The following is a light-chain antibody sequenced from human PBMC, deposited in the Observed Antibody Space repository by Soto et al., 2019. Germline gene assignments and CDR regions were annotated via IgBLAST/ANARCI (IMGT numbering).Light chain of an antibody. CDR3: SSYTSSSTRGG. V-gene: IGLV2-14*01. CDR1: SSDVGGYNY. J-gene: IGLJ2*01. Sequence: QSVLTQPASVSGSPGQSITISCTGTSSDVGGYNYVSWYQQHPGKAPKLMIYEVSNRPSGVSNRFSGSKSGNTASLTISGLQAEDEADYYCSSYTSSSTRGGFGGGTKLTVL. CDR2: EVS.